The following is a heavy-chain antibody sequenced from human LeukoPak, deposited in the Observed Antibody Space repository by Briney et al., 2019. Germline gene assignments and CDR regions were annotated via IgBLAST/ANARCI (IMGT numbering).Heavy chain of an antibody. CDR1: GFPFSIYG. D-gene: IGHD4-11*01. J-gene: IGHJ4*02. Sequence: GGSLRLSCAGSGFPFSIYGMNWVRQAPGKGLEWVSGISPGGGPTYYADSVKGRFTISRDNAKNTLFLQMGSLRAEDTAVYYCARLPHLSATFWSYYFDYWGQGALVTVSS. CDR3: ARLPHLSATFWSYYFDY. CDR2: ISPGGGPT. V-gene: IGHV3-23*01.